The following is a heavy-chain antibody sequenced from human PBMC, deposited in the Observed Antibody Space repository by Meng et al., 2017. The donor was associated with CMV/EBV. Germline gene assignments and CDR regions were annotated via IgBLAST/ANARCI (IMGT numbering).Heavy chain of an antibody. J-gene: IGHJ4*02. V-gene: IGHV3-48*03. Sequence: GESLKISCAASGFTFSSYEMNWVRQAPGKGLEWVSYISSSGSTIYYADSVKGRFTISRDNAKNSLHLQMNSLRAEDTAVYYCARDFSFCSSTSCYPTEFDYWGQGTLVTVSS. CDR3: ARDFSFCSSTSCYPTEFDY. CDR1: GFTFSSYE. CDR2: ISSSGSTI. D-gene: IGHD2-2*01.